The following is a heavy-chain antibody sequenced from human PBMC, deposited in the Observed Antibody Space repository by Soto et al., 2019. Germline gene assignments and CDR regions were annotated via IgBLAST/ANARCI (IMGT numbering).Heavy chain of an antibody. J-gene: IGHJ5*02. CDR1: GYTFTSYA. D-gene: IGHD1-26*01. CDR3: ARYCVGSQLGFNNWFDP. Sequence: QVQLVQSGSEVKKPGASVKVSCKASGYTFTSYAMHWVRQAPGQRLEWMGWINAGNGNTKYSQKFQGRVTITRDTSASTAYMELSSLRSEDTAVYYCARYCVGSQLGFNNWFDPWGQGTMVTVSS. CDR2: INAGNGNT. V-gene: IGHV1-3*01.